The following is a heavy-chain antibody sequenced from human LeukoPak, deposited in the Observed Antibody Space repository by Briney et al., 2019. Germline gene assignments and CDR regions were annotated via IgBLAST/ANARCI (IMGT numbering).Heavy chain of an antibody. J-gene: IGHJ6*03. CDR2: IYYSGST. Sequence: PSETLSLTCTVSGGSISSYYWSWIRQPPGKGLEWIGSIYYSGSTYYNPSLKSRVTISVDTSKNQFSLKLSSVTAADTAVYYCARDIGYSSSWLYYYYMDVWGKGTTVTVSS. CDR3: ARDIGYSSSWLYYYYMDV. CDR1: GGSISSYY. D-gene: IGHD6-13*01. V-gene: IGHV4-39*07.